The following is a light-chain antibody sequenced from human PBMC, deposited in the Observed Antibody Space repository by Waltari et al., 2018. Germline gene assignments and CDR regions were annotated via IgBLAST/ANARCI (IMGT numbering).Light chain of an antibody. J-gene: IGKJ5*01. Sequence: DIQLTQSPSSVSASVGDRVHLTCRASPDISSWLAWYQQKTGQAPRLLIYAVSILHSGVPSRFSGSGSGTDFTLTITSLQPEDFAIYYCQQGDGFHPITFGQGTRLE. CDR1: PDISSW. V-gene: IGKV1-12*01. CDR2: AVS. CDR3: QQGDGFHPIT.